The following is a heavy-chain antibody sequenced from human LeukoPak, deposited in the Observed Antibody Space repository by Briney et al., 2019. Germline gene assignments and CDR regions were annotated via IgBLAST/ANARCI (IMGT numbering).Heavy chain of an antibody. CDR2: IYYSGST. V-gene: IGHV4-39*01. J-gene: IGHJ5*02. Sequence: SETLSLTCTVSGGSISSSSYYWGWIRQPPGKGLEWIGSIYYSGSTYYNPSLKSRVTISVDTSKNQFSLKLSSVTAADTAVYYCARQEIQWTEGAGDTYDFWSGYYGNWFDPWGQGTLVTVSS. CDR1: GGSISSSSYY. D-gene: IGHD3-3*01. CDR3: ARQEIQWTEGAGDTYDFWSGYYGNWFDP.